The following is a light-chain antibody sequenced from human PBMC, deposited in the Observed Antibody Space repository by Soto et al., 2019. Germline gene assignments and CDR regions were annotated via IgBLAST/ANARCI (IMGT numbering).Light chain of an antibody. V-gene: IGKV3-20*01. CDR2: GTS. CDR3: QQYGDSPPNT. J-gene: IGKJ2*01. Sequence: EIVLTQSPGTLSLSPGERATLSCRASQSVSSTYLAWYQQKPGQAPRLVIYGTSSRATGIPDRFSGSGSGTDFILTISRLEHEDFAVYYCQQYGDSPPNTFGQGTKLEIK. CDR1: QSVSSTY.